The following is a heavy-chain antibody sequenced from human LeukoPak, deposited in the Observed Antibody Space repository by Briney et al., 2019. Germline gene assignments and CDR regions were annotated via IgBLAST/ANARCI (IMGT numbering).Heavy chain of an antibody. J-gene: IGHJ4*02. CDR3: AKAPYAYYYDSSGYQGLFDY. CDR2: IWYDGSNK. D-gene: IGHD3-22*01. CDR1: GFTFSSYC. Sequence: PGRSLRLSCAASGFTFSSYCMHWVRQAPGKGLEWVAVIWYDGSNKYYADSVKGRFTIARDNSKNTLYLQMNSLRAEDTAVYYCAKAPYAYYYDSSGYQGLFDYWGQGTLVTVSS. V-gene: IGHV3-33*06.